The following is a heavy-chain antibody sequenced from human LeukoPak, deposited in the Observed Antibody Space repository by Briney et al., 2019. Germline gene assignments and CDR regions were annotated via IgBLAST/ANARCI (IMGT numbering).Heavy chain of an antibody. CDR2: ISGSGGST. Sequence: PGGSLRLSCAASGFTFSSYAMSWVRQAPGKGLEWVSAISGSGGSTYYADSVKDRFTISRDNSKNTLYLQMNSLRAEDTAVYYCAKDPYYGSGSYYDYWGQGTLVTVSS. D-gene: IGHD3-10*01. CDR1: GFTFSSYA. CDR3: AKDPYYGSGSYYDY. V-gene: IGHV3-23*01. J-gene: IGHJ4*02.